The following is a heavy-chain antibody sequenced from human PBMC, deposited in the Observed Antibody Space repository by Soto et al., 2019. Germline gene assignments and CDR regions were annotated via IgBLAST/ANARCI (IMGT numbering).Heavy chain of an antibody. D-gene: IGHD3-22*01. CDR3: ARDNYYDSSGYYHYDY. CDR2: ISSSSSTI. J-gene: IGHJ4*02. V-gene: IGHV3-48*02. Sequence: GGSLRLSCSASGFTFSSYAMHWVRQAPGKGLEWVSYISSSSSTIYYADSVKGRFTISRDNAKNSLYLQMNSLRDEDTAVYYCARDNYYDSSGYYHYDYWGQGTLVTVSS. CDR1: GFTFSSYA.